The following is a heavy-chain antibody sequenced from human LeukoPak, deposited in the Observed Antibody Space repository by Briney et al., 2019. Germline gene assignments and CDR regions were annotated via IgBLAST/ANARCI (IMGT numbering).Heavy chain of an antibody. CDR3: ARVAPTRYCSSTSCYMRDGMDV. CDR1: GYTFTSYG. CDR2: ISAYNGNT. J-gene: IGHJ6*02. V-gene: IGHV1-18*01. D-gene: IGHD2-2*02. Sequence: GASVKVSCTASGYTFTSYGISWVRQAPGQGLEWMGWISAYNGNTNYVQKLQGRVTMTTDTSTSTAYMELRSLRSDDTAVYYCARVAPTRYCSSTSCYMRDGMDVWGQGTAVTVSS.